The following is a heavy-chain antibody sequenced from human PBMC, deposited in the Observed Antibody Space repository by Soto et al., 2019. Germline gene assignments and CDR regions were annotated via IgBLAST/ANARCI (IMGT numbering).Heavy chain of an antibody. J-gene: IGHJ6*02. V-gene: IGHV3-23*01. CDR3: AREPGGGDGYTFWYSAMDV. D-gene: IGHD2-21*01. CDR1: GFTFSNYS. Sequence: GSLRLSWAASGFTFSNYSVTWVRQAPGKGLEWVSTISGSGGSTYYADSVTRSFTIYRDNSKNTLYLHMNSVRAEDQAVYYCAREPGGGDGYTFWYSAMDVWGHGTTVNVSS. CDR2: ISGSGGST.